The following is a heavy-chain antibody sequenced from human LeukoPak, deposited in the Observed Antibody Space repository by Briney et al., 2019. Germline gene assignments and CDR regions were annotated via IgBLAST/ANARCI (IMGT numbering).Heavy chain of an antibody. J-gene: IGHJ4*02. CDR3: ASLPWGSGEGPRDY. Sequence: SETLSLTCTVSGGSISSYYWSWIRQPPGKGLEWIGEIYHSGSTNYNPSLKSRVTISVDKSKNQFSLKLSSVTAADTAVYYCASLPWGSGEGPRDYWGQGTLVTVSS. D-gene: IGHD6-19*01. CDR2: IYHSGST. V-gene: IGHV4-59*12. CDR1: GGSISSYY.